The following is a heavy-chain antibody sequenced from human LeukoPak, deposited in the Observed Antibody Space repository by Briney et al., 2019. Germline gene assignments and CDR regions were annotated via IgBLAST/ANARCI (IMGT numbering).Heavy chain of an antibody. CDR2: ISSSGSTI. V-gene: IGHV3-48*03. CDR3: ARGGSGSYYIRSYNWFDP. CDR1: GFTFSSYE. D-gene: IGHD3-10*01. J-gene: IGHJ5*02. Sequence: GGSLRLSCAASGFTFSSYEMNWVRQAPGKGLEWVSYISSSGSTIYYADSVKGRFTISRDNAKNSLYLQMNSLRAEDTAVYYCARGGSGSYYIRSYNWFDPWGQGTLVTVSS.